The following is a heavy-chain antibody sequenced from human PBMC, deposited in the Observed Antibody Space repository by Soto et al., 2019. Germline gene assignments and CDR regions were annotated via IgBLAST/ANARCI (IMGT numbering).Heavy chain of an antibody. CDR1: GYSVSSYSGS. Sequence: LSLTCAISGYSVSSYSGSWNWIRQSPSRGLEWLGRTYYRSQWYNDYAVSVKSRIPINPDTSKNQFSLQLNSVTPEDTAVYYCARETEHPNSLPRYDYWGQGTLGTGSS. V-gene: IGHV6-1*01. D-gene: IGHD1-1*01. J-gene: IGHJ4*02. CDR3: ARETEHPNSLPRYDY. CDR2: TYYRSQWYN.